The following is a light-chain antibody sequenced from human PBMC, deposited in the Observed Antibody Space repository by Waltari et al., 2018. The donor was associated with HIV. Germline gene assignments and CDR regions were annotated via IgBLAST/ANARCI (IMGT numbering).Light chain of an antibody. CDR3: CSYAGSYTGV. CDR1: SSDVGGYNY. Sequence: QSALTQPRSVSGSPGQSVTIPCTGTSSDVGGYNYVSWYQQHPGKAPKLMVYDVSKLPSGVPDRFSGSKSRNTASLTISGLQAEDEADYYCCSYAGSYTGVFGGGTKLTVL. V-gene: IGLV2-11*01. CDR2: DVS. J-gene: IGLJ2*01.